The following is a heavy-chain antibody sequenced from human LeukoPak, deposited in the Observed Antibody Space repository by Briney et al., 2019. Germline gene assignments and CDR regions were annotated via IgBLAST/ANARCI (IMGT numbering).Heavy chain of an antibody. V-gene: IGHV4-61*05. CDR3: ARQGVSTHHYFDY. D-gene: IGHD5/OR15-5a*01. CDR1: GGSISSSSYY. CDR2: IYYSGST. J-gene: IGHJ4*02. Sequence: PSETLSLTCTVSGGSISSSSYYWSWIRQPPGKGLEWIGYIYYSGSTNYNPSLKSRVTISVDTSKNQFSLKLSSVTAADTAVYYCARQGVSTHHYFDYWGQGTLVTVFS.